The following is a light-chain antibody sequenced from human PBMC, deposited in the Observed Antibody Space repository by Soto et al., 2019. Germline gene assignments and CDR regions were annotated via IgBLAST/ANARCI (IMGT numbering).Light chain of an antibody. CDR3: QQLNSYPLT. V-gene: IGKV3D-20*02. CDR2: DAS. J-gene: IGKJ4*01. CDR1: QSVSSSY. Sequence: IVLAQSPGTLSLSPGERATLSCRASQSVSSSYLAWYQHKPGQAPRLLIYDASNRATGIPARFSGSGSGTDFTLTISSLQPEDFATYYCQQLNSYPLTFGGGTKVDIK.